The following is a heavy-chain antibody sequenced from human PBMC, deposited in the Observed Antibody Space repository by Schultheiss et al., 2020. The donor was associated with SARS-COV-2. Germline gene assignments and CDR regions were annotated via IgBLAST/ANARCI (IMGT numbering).Heavy chain of an antibody. J-gene: IGHJ5*02. CDR2: INHSGST. Sequence: SETLSLTCTVSGGSISSYYWSWIRQPPGKGLEWMGEINHSGSTNYNPSLKSRVTISVDTSKNQFSLKLSSVTAADTAVYYCARLRISGWFDPWGQGTLVTVSS. CDR3: ARLRISGWFDP. V-gene: IGHV4-59*08. CDR1: GGSISSYY. D-gene: IGHD2-15*01.